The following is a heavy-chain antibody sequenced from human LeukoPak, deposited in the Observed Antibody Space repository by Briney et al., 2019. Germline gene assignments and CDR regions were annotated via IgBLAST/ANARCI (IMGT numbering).Heavy chain of an antibody. CDR3: AREIPDIVVVPAAIGWFDP. CDR1: GGSISSNNYY. D-gene: IGHD2-2*02. Sequence: SETLSLTCTVSGGSISSNNYYWSWIRQPPGKGLEWIGEINHSGSTNYNPSLKSRVTISVDTSKNQFSLKLSSVTAADTAVYYCAREIPDIVVVPAAIGWFDPWGQGTLVTVSS. J-gene: IGHJ5*02. V-gene: IGHV4-39*07. CDR2: INHSGST.